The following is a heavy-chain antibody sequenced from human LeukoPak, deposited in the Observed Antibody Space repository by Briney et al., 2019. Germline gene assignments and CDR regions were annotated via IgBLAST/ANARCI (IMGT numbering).Heavy chain of an antibody. J-gene: IGHJ4*02. D-gene: IGHD6-13*01. V-gene: IGHV4-59*11. CDR2: IYYSGST. CDR1: GGSISSHY. CDR3: ARVLSSSWARGCFDY. Sequence: SETLSLTCTVSGGSISSHYWSWIRQPPGKGLEWIGYIYYSGSTSYNPSLKSRVTISVDTSKNQFSLKLSSVTAADTAVYYCARVLSSSWARGCFDYWGQGTLVTVSS.